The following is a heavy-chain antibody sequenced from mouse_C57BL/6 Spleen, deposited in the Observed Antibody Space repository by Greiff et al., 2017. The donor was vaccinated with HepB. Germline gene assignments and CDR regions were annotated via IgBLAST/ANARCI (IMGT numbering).Heavy chain of an antibody. Sequence: VKLQQPGAELVMPGASVKLSCKASGYTFTSYWMHWVKQRPGQGLEWIGEIDPSDSYTNYNQKFKGKSTLTVDKSSSTAYMQLSSLTSEDSAVYYCARTGTSFDYWGQGTTLTVSS. D-gene: IGHD4-1*01. CDR1: GYTFTSYW. CDR2: IDPSDSYT. V-gene: IGHV1-69*01. J-gene: IGHJ2*01. CDR3: ARTGTSFDY.